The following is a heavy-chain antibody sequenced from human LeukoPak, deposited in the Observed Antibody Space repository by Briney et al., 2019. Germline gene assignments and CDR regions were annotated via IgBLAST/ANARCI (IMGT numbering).Heavy chain of an antibody. CDR3: ARERYYYDSSAYYGY. V-gene: IGHV3-11*01. CDR2: ISSRGSTI. D-gene: IGHD3-22*01. J-gene: IGHJ4*02. Sequence: GGSQRLSCTASGFTFSDYYMSWIRQAPGKGLEWVSYISSRGSTIYYADSVKGRFTISRDNAKNSLYLQMNSLRAEDTAVYYCARERYYYDSSAYYGYWGQGTLVTVSS. CDR1: GFTFSDYY.